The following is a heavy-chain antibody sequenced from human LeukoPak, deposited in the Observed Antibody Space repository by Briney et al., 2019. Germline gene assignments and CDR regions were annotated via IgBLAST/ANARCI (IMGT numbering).Heavy chain of an antibody. J-gene: IGHJ4*02. D-gene: IGHD5-18*01. CDR2: IYYSGST. CDR3: ARVDRQNWGYKFDY. CDR1: GGSISSGGYY. V-gene: IGHV4-31*03. Sequence: SQTLSLTCTVSGGSISSGGYYWSWIRQHPGKGLEWIGYIYYSGSTYYNPSLKSRVTISVDTSKSQFSLKLSSVTAADTAVYYCARVDRQNWGYKFDYWGQGTLVTVSS.